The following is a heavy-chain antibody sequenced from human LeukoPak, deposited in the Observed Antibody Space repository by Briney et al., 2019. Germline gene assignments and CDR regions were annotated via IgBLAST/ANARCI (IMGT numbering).Heavy chain of an antibody. V-gene: IGHV3-33*01. Sequence: PGGSLRLSCAASGFTFSSYGMHWVRQAPGKGLEWVAVIWYDGSNKYYADSVKGRFTISRDNSKNRLYLQMNSLRAEDTAVYYCAREPRVAYYYGMDVWGQGTTVTVSS. CDR2: IWYDGSNK. D-gene: IGHD2-15*01. CDR1: GFTFSSYG. CDR3: AREPRVAYYYGMDV. J-gene: IGHJ6*02.